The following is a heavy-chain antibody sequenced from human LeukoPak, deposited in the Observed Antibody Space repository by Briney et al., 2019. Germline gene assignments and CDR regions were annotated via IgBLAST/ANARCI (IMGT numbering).Heavy chain of an antibody. CDR3: ARLAADYYFDY. J-gene: IGHJ4*02. CDR1: GGTFSSYA. D-gene: IGHD6-13*01. CDR2: IIPILGIA. Sequence: SVKVSCKASGGTFSSYAISWVRQAPGQGLEWMGRIIPILGIANYAQKFQGRVTITADESTSTAYMELSSLRSVDTAVYYCARLAADYYFDYWGQGTLVTVSS. V-gene: IGHV1-69*04.